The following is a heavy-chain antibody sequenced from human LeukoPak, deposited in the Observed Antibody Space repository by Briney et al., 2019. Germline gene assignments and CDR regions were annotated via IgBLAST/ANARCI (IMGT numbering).Heavy chain of an antibody. CDR1: GFTFSSYW. CDR2: INYDGSNK. J-gene: IGHJ4*02. CDR3: ATTDTTCY. V-gene: IGHV3-30*02. D-gene: IGHD1-14*01. Sequence: GGSLRLSCAASGFTFSSYWMSWVRQAPGKGLEWVAFINYDGSNKYYADSVKGRFTISRDNSKNTLYLEINSLSANDTAVYYCATTDTTCYWGQGTLVTVSS.